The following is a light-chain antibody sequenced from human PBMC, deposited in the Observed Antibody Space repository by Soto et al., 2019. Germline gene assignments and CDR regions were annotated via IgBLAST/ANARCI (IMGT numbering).Light chain of an antibody. CDR3: QQYYTTPSYT. CDR2: WAS. J-gene: IGKJ2*01. CDR1: QTVLYSSNNKNY. V-gene: IGKV4-1*01. Sequence: DIVMTQSPDSLAVSLGERATINCKSSQTVLYSSNNKNYLAWYQQKPGQPPKLLISWASTRESGVPDRFSGSGFGTDFTLTISSLQAEDVAVYYCQQYYTTPSYTFGQGTKLEIK.